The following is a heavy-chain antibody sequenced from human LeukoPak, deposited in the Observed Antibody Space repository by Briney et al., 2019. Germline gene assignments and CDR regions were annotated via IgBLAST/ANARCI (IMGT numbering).Heavy chain of an antibody. D-gene: IGHD2-21*02. Sequence: GESLKISCKGSGHSFTSYWIGWVRQMPGKGLEWMGIIYPGDSDTRYSPSFQGQVTISADKSISTAYLQWSSLKASDTAMYYCASALGGNCGGDCYRVYWGQGTLVTVSS. CDR2: IYPGDSDT. V-gene: IGHV5-51*01. CDR1: GHSFTSYW. CDR3: ASALGGNCGGDCYRVY. J-gene: IGHJ4*02.